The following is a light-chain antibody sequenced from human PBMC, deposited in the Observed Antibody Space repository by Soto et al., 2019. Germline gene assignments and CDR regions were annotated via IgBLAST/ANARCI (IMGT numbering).Light chain of an antibody. CDR1: SSNIGSDT. V-gene: IGLV1-44*01. CDR3: ASSDASLNGWV. J-gene: IGLJ3*02. CDR2: RSN. Sequence: QSVLTQPPSASGTPGQRVTISCSGSSSNIGSDTVNWYQQLPGTAPKLLIHRSNQRPSGVPGRFSGSKSGTSASLAISGLQPEDEADYHCASSDASLNGWVFGGGTKLTVL.